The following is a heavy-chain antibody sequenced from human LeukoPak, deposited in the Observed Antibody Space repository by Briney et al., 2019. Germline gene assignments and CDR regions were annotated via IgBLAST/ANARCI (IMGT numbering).Heavy chain of an antibody. V-gene: IGHV4-59*01. CDR2: MYYSGST. J-gene: IGHJ5*02. CDR3: ARDRIAVSDPPNWFDP. Sequence: SETLSLTCTVSGDSISSYYWSWIRQPPGRGLEWIGIMYYSGSTSYNPSLKSRVTTSVDTSKNQFSLKVTSVTAADTAVYYCARDRIAVSDPPNWFDPWGQGTLVTVSS. D-gene: IGHD6-19*01. CDR1: GDSISSYY.